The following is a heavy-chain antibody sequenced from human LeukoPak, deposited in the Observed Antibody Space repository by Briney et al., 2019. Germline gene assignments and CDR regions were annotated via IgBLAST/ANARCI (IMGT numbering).Heavy chain of an antibody. CDR2: IRSEAYGTTP. Sequence: PGRSLRLSCTASGFTFGDHGMGWVRQAPGKGREWVGSIRSEAYGTTPEYSASAKGRLTIRRDDSKSIHYLQLNSLTREDRAVYYCSRRPAQQWLYSGTDVWRRGTTV. CDR1: GFTFGDHG. CDR3: SRRPAQQWLYSGTDV. D-gene: IGHD5-18*01. V-gene: IGHV3-49*04. J-gene: IGHJ6*01.